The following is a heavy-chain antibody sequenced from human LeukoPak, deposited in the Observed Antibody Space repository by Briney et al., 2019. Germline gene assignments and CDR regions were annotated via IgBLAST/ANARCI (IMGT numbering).Heavy chain of an antibody. CDR3: ARDNYGDYGMDV. CDR2: IYSGGST. D-gene: IGHD4-17*01. V-gene: IGHV3-53*01. Sequence: GGSLRLSCAASGFTVSSNYMSWVRQAPGKGLEWVSVIYSGGSTYYADSVTGRFTISRDNSKNTLYLQMNSLRAEDTAVYYCARDNYGDYGMDVWGKGTTVTVSS. J-gene: IGHJ6*04. CDR1: GFTVSSNY.